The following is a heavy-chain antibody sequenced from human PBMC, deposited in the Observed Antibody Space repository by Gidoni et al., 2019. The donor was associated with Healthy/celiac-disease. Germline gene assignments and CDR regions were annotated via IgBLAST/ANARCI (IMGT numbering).Heavy chain of an antibody. CDR1: GGSISSSSYY. J-gene: IGHJ6*03. CDR2: IYYSGST. D-gene: IGHD3-3*01. V-gene: IGHV4-39*01. CDR3: ARLFSEVRFLEWSSWGYYYYMDV. Sequence: QLQLQESGPGLVKPSATLSLTCTVSGGSISSSSYYWGWIRQPPGKGLEWIGSIYYSGSTYYNPSLKSRVTISVDTSKNQFSLKLSSVTAADTAVYYCARLFSEVRFLEWSSWGYYYYMDVWGKGTTVTVSS.